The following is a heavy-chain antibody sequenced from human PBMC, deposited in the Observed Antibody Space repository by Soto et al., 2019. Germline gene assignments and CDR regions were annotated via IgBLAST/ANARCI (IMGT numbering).Heavy chain of an antibody. CDR1: GYTFTSYY. Sequence: AASVKVSCKASGYTFTSYYMHWVRQAPGQGLEWMGIINPSGGSTSYAQKFQGRVTMTRDTSTSTVYMELSSLRSEDTAVYYCASAARRPHTVFWYYYYYMDVWGKGTTVTVS. D-gene: IGHD6-6*01. CDR2: INPSGGST. J-gene: IGHJ6*03. V-gene: IGHV1-46*03. CDR3: ASAARRPHTVFWYYYYYMDV.